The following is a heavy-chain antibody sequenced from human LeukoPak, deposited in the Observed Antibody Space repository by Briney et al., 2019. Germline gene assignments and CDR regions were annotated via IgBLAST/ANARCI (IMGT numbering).Heavy chain of an antibody. CDR3: ARGGSTWPNYYYYGVDV. J-gene: IGHJ6*02. V-gene: IGHV1-2*02. D-gene: IGHD3-10*01. CDR2: INPNSGGT. CDR1: GYTVTGYY. Sequence: ASVKVSCKASGYTVTGYYMHWVRQAPGQGLEWMGWINPNSGGTNYAQNFQGRVTMTRDTSISTACMELSRLRSDDTAMFYCARGGSTWPNYYYYGVDVWGQGTTVTVSS.